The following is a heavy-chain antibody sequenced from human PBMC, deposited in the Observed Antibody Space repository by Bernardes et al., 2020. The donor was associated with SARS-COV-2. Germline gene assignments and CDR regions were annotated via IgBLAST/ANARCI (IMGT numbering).Heavy chain of an antibody. Sequence: GGSLRLSCVASGSTFSNPLFSWFRQSPGKGLEWVSSISCACMYIYYVDSVRGRFTTSRDNTRTSVFLQMESLRAEGTAVYYCAGDVGGTDWRFAFDVWGPGTMVHVSS. CDR1: GSTFSNPL. D-gene: IGHD3-9*01. V-gene: IGHV3-21*01. CDR2: ISCACMYI. J-gene: IGHJ3*01. CDR3: AGDVGGTDWRFAFDV.